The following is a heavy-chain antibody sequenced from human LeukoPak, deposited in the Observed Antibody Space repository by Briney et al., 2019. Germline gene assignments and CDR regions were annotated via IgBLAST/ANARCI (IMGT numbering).Heavy chain of an antibody. J-gene: IGHJ4*02. CDR2: ISSSSSYI. D-gene: IGHD6-13*01. Sequence: AGGSLRLSCAASGFTFSSYSMNWVRQAPGKGLGWVSSISSSSSYIYYADSVKGRFTISRDNAKNSLYLQMNSLRAEDTAVYYCARDLAAAGDYWGQGTLVTVSS. CDR3: ARDLAAAGDY. V-gene: IGHV3-21*01. CDR1: GFTFSSYS.